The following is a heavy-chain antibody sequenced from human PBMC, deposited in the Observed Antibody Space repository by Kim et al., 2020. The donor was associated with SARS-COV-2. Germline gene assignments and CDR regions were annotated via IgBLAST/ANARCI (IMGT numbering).Heavy chain of an antibody. CDR2: ISSRSDTI. CDR1: GFKFTDYY. D-gene: IGHD6-19*01. J-gene: IGHJ4*02. V-gene: IGHV3-11*01. Sequence: GGSLRLSCAASGFKFTDYYMSWIRQAAGKGPEWISYISSRSDTIKYADSVKGRFTTSRENAKNSLYLQMNSLRVEDTAVYYCATRAGFLDNWGQGTPVTVSS. CDR3: ATRAGFLDN.